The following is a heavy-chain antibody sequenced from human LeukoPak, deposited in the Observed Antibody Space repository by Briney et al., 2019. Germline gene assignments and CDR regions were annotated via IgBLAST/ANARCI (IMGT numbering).Heavy chain of an antibody. Sequence: ASVKVSCKASGYTFTSYGISWVRQAPGQGLEWMGWISAYNGNTNYAQKLQGRVTMTTDTSTSTAYMELRSLRSDDTAVYYCARGFHYYDSSGYGPGTLGYWGQGTLVTVSS. CDR3: ARGFHYYDSSGYGPGTLGY. D-gene: IGHD3-22*01. V-gene: IGHV1-18*01. J-gene: IGHJ4*02. CDR1: GYTFTSYG. CDR2: ISAYNGNT.